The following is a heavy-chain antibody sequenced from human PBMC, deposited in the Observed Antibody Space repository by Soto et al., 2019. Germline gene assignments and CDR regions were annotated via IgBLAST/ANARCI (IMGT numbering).Heavy chain of an antibody. J-gene: IGHJ4*02. D-gene: IGHD6-13*01. Sequence: QVQLVESGGGVVQPGGSLRLSCAASGFTFSNFVMHWVRQAPGKGLEWVAATSYDGKNKDHADSVKGRFTISRDNSKNPLDLQMNSLRHEDTAVYFCARERAIAATGIFYYWGQGTLVTVSS. V-gene: IGHV3-30*04. CDR3: ARERAIAATGIFYY. CDR1: GFTFSNFV. CDR2: TSYDGKNK.